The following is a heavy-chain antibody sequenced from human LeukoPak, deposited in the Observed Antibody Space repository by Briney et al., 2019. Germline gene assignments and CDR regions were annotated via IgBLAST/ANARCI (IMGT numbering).Heavy chain of an antibody. J-gene: IGHJ4*02. CDR1: GSTFSSYW. Sequence: PGGSLRLSCAASGSTFSSYWMSWVRQAPGKGLEWVANIKKDGSEKYYVDSVKGRFTTFRDNAKNSLYLQMNSLRAEDTAVYYCARDRCSSISCFALDYWGQGTLVTVSS. CDR3: ARDRCSSISCFALDY. CDR2: IKKDGSEK. V-gene: IGHV3-7*01. D-gene: IGHD2-2*01.